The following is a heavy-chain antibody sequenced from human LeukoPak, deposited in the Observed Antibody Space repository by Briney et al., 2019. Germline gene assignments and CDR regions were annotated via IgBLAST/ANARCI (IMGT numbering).Heavy chain of an antibody. CDR3: AKLVATGVDFDY. J-gene: IGHJ4*02. Sequence: PGGSLRLSCAASGFTFSSYGMHWVRQAPGKGLEWVAVIWYDGSNKYYADSEKGRFTISRDNSKNTLYLQMNSLRAEDTAVYYCAKLVATGVDFDYWGQGTLVTVSS. CDR1: GFTFSSYG. D-gene: IGHD5-12*01. V-gene: IGHV3-33*06. CDR2: IWYDGSNK.